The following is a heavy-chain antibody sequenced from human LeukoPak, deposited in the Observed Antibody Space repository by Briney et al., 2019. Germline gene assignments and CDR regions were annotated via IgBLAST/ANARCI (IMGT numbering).Heavy chain of an antibody. J-gene: IGHJ5*02. V-gene: IGHV3-7*01. CDR1: GFTFSSYW. D-gene: IGHD3-3*01. Sequence: PGGSLRLSCAASGFTFSSYWMSWVRQAPGKGLEWVANIKQDGSEKYYVDSVKGRFTISRDNAKNSLYLQMNSLRAEDTAVYYCARDLSPLNDFWSGPNWFDPWGQGTLVTVSS. CDR2: IKQDGSEK. CDR3: ARDLSPLNDFWSGPNWFDP.